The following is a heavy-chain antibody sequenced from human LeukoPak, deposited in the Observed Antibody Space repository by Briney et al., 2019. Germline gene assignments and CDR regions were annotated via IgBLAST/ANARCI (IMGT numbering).Heavy chain of an antibody. CDR3: ARGGSLAAAPHRYYFDY. CDR1: GYTFTSYY. Sequence: ASVKVSCKASGYTFTSYYMHWVRQAPGQGLEWMGINNPSGGSTTYAQKFQGRVTMTRDTSTSTVYMELSSLRSEDTAVFYCARGGSLAAAPHRYYFDYWGQGTPVTVSS. J-gene: IGHJ4*02. V-gene: IGHV1-46*01. CDR2: NNPSGGST. D-gene: IGHD6-19*01.